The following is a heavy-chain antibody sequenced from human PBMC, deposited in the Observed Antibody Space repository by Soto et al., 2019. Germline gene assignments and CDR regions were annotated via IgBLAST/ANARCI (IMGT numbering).Heavy chain of an antibody. J-gene: IGHJ6*02. CDR2: IYYSGRT. V-gene: IGHV4-31*03. Sequence: SETLSLTRTVSGGSIRSGGYYWSWIRQHPGKGLKRIGSIYYSGRTSYNPSLKSRVTISVDTSKNQFSLKLSSVTAADTAVYACARVSDWLLPYDYYGMGVWGQGTTVAVSS. CDR1: GGSIRSGGYY. D-gene: IGHD3-9*01. CDR3: ARVSDWLLPYDYYGMGV.